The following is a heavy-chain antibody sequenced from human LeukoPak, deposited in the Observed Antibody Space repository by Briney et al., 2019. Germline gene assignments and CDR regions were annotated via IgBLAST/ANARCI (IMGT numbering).Heavy chain of an antibody. Sequence: GGSLRLSCAASGFTFSSYGMHWVRQAPGKGLEWVAFIRYDGSNKYYADSVKGRFTISRDNSKNTLYLQMNSLRAEDTAVYYCAKTKYSGSWDANWFDPWGQGTLVTVSS. D-gene: IGHD6-13*01. CDR3: AKTKYSGSWDANWFDP. CDR2: IRYDGSNK. J-gene: IGHJ5*02. V-gene: IGHV3-30*02. CDR1: GFTFSSYG.